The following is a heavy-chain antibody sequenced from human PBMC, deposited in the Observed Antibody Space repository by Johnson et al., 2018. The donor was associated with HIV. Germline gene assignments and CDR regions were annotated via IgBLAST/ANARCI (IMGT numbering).Heavy chain of an antibody. Sequence: VQLVESGGGVVQPGRSLRLSCAGSGFTFSSYAMHWVRKAPGKGLEWVAVISYDGNNKYYADSVKGRFTISRDNSKNTLYLQMNSLRAEDTAVYYCARAVGSSSGALDIWGQGTLVTVSS. CDR1: GFTFSSYA. D-gene: IGHD6-6*01. CDR2: ISYDGNNK. V-gene: IGHV3-30*14. J-gene: IGHJ3*02. CDR3: ARAVGSSSGALDI.